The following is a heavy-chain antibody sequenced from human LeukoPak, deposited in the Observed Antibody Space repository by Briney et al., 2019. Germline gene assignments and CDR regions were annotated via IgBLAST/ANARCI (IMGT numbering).Heavy chain of an antibody. V-gene: IGHV3-48*03. J-gene: IGHJ4*02. CDR2: ISSSGSTI. CDR3: ARHSFGDYEFWFDY. D-gene: IGHD4-17*01. CDR1: GFTFNNYE. Sequence: GRSLRLSCAASGFTFNNYEMTCVRQAPGKGLEWVSDISSSGSTIYYAASVKGRFTISRDNAKNSLSLQMNSLRAEDTAVYYCARHSFGDYEFWFDYWGQGTLVTVSS.